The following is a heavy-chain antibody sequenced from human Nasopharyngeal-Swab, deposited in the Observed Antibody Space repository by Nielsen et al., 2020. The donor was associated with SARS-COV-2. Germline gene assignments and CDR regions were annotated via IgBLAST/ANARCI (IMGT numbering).Heavy chain of an antibody. Sequence: GGSLRLSCTASGFTFGDYAMSWVRQAPGKGLEWVANIKQDGSEKYYVDSVKGRFTISRDNAKNSLYLQMNSLRAEDTAVYYCVKGPPAVIHYFDYWGQGTLVTVSS. CDR2: IKQDGSEK. CDR1: GFTFGDYA. J-gene: IGHJ4*02. V-gene: IGHV3-7*03. D-gene: IGHD2-21*01. CDR3: VKGPPAVIHYFDY.